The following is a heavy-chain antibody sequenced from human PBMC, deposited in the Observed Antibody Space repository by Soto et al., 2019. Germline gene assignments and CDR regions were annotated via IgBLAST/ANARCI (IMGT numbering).Heavy chain of an antibody. D-gene: IGHD6-19*01. CDR3: ARPYSSGWYGDLDY. CDR1: GFTFSSYA. J-gene: IGHJ4*02. V-gene: IGHV3-30-3*01. Sequence: LRLSCTASGFTFSSYAMHWVRQAPGKGLEWVAVISYDGSNKYYADSVKGRFTISRDNSKNTMYLQMNSLRVEDTAVYYCARPYSSGWYGDLDYWGQGTLVTVSS. CDR2: ISYDGSNK.